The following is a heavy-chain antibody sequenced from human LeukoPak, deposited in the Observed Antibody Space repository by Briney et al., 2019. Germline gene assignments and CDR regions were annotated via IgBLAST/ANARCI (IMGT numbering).Heavy chain of an antibody. Sequence: PSETLSLTCTVSGGSISPYYWSWIRQPPGKGLEWIGYIYYSGSTNYNPSLKSRVPLSVHTSKNQFSLKLSSVTAADTAVYYCARRSSGWYYFDYWGQGTLVTVSS. V-gene: IGHV4-59*01. D-gene: IGHD6-19*01. CDR1: GGSISPYY. CDR2: IYYSGST. CDR3: ARRSSGWYYFDY. J-gene: IGHJ4*02.